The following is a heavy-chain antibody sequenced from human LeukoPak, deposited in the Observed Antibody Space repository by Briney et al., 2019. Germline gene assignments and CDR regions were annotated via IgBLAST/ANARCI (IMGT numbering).Heavy chain of an antibody. Sequence: SETLSLTCAVYGGSFGGYYWSWIRQPPGKGLEWIGEINHSGSTNYNPSLKSRVTISVDTSKNQFSLKLSSVTAADTAVYYCARYCSGGSCYSGPDGYWGQGTLVTVSS. J-gene: IGHJ4*02. V-gene: IGHV4-34*01. CDR1: GGSFGGYY. CDR2: INHSGST. D-gene: IGHD2-15*01. CDR3: ARYCSGGSCYSGPDGY.